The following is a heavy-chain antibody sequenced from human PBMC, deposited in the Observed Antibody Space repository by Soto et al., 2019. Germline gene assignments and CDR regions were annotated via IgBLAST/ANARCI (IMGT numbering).Heavy chain of an antibody. D-gene: IGHD2-15*01. CDR2: INYSGST. Sequence: PSETLSLTCTVSGASVSSGNYFWSWIRQPPGKRLEWIAYINYSGSTNYNTSLKSRVTISLDTSKNQFYLKLPSVPAAETAFFYCATLTNPGRSFYYGMDVWGQGTTVTVSS. V-gene: IGHV4-61*01. J-gene: IGHJ6*02. CDR1: GASVSSGNYF. CDR3: ATLTNPGRSFYYGMDV.